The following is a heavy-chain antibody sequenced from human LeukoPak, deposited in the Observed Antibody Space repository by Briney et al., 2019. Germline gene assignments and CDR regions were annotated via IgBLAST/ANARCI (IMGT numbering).Heavy chain of an antibody. D-gene: IGHD3-10*01. J-gene: IGHJ4*02. CDR3: ARNRASGTPYFDY. V-gene: IGHV4-59*08. Sequence: SETLSLTCTLSRGSISGFYWSWIRQPPGKGLEWIGYIYYSGSSNYNPSLKSRVTISVDTSKDQFSLKLSSVTAADTAVYYCARNRASGTPYFDYWGQGLLVTVSS. CDR1: RGSISGFY. CDR2: IYYSGSS.